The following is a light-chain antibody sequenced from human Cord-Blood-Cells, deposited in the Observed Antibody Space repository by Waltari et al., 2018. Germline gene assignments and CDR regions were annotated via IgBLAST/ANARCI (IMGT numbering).Light chain of an antibody. CDR2: RNN. Sequence: QSVLTQPPSASGTPGQRVTISCSGSSSNIGRNYVYWYQQLPGTAPKLLIYRNNQRPAGLPDRFSGSKSGTSASLAISGLRSEDEADYYCAAWDDSLSGWVFGGGTKLTVL. CDR3: AAWDDSLSGWV. V-gene: IGLV1-47*01. J-gene: IGLJ3*02. CDR1: SSNIGRNY.